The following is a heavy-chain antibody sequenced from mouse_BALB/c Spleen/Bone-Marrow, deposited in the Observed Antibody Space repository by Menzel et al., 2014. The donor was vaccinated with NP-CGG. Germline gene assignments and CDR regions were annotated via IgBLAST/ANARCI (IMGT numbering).Heavy chain of an antibody. CDR1: GFDFSRYW. J-gene: IGHJ3*01. CDR2: INPDSSTI. V-gene: IGHV4-1*02. CDR3: APNWVRGFAY. D-gene: IGHD4-1*01. Sequence: EVKLVESGGGLVQPGGSLKLSCAASGFDFSRYWMSWVRQAPGKGLEWIGEINPDSSTINYTPSLKDKFIISRDNAKNTLYLQMSKVRSEDTALYYCAPNWVRGFAYWGQGTLVTVSA.